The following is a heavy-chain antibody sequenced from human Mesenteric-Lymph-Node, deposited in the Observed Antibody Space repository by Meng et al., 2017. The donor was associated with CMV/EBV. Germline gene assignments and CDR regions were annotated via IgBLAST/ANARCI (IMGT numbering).Heavy chain of an antibody. J-gene: IGHJ4*02. CDR3: ATWTFDY. CDR2: IKSKPNGETI. V-gene: IGHV3-15*01. Sequence: GESLKISCAASRFTFSSYWMSWVRQAPGKGLEWVGRIKSKPNGETIDYAAPVKGRFTISRDDSKNTLFLQMSSLKIEDTAVYYCATWTFDYLGQGTLVTVSS. D-gene: IGHD1-1*01. CDR1: RFTFSSYW.